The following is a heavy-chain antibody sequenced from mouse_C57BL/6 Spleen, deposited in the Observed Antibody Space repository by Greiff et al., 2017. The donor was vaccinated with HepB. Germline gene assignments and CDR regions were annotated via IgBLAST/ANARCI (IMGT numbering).Heavy chain of an antibody. CDR3: ARDRVTTVVDGYFDV. J-gene: IGHJ1*03. Sequence: EVKLVESGGGLVKPGGSLKLSCAASGFTFSSYAMSWVRQTPEKRLEWVATISDGGSYTYYPDNVKGRFTISRDNAKNNLYLQMSHLKSEDTAMYYCARDRVTTVVDGYFDVWGTGTTVTVAS. CDR2: ISDGGSYT. CDR1: GFTFSSYA. V-gene: IGHV5-4*03. D-gene: IGHD1-1*01.